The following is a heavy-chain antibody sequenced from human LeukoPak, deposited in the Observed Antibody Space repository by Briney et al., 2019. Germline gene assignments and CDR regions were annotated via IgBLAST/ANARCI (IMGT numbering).Heavy chain of an antibody. J-gene: IGHJ4*02. CDR1: GFTFCDYA. D-gene: IGHD3-3*01. Sequence: PGGSLRLSCTASGFTFCDYAMSWVRQAPGKGLEWVGFIRSKAYGGTTEYAASVKGRFTISRDDSKSIAYLQMNSLKTEDTAVYYCTRDPTYYDFWSGYAKDGYFDYWGQGTLVTVSS. CDR3: TRDPTYYDFWSGYAKDGYFDY. V-gene: IGHV3-49*04. CDR2: IRSKAYGGTT.